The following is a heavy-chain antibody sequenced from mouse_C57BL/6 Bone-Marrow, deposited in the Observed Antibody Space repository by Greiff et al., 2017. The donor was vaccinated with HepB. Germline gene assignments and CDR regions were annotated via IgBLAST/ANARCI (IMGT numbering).Heavy chain of an antibody. CDR1: GFTFSSYA. CDR3: ARDQGPYYYGSSRV. J-gene: IGHJ1*03. D-gene: IGHD1-1*01. CDR2: ISDGGSYT. V-gene: IGHV5-4*01. Sequence: EVQLQESGGGLVKPGGSLKLSCAASGFTFSSYAMSWVRQTPEKRLEWVATISDGGSYTYYPDNVKGRFTISRDNAKNNLYLQMSHLKSEDTAMYYCARDQGPYYYGSSRVWGTGTTVTVSS.